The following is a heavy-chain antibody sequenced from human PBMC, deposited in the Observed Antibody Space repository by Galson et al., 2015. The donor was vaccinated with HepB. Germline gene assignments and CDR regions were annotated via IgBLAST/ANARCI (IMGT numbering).Heavy chain of an antibody. CDR1: GFTFSRYA. CDR3: AKVALLGAITHYFDY. CDR2: ISGGSERT. J-gene: IGHJ4*02. D-gene: IGHD3-16*01. Sequence: SLRLSCAASGFTFSRYAMSWVRQAPGKGLEWVSSISGGSERTYYADSVKGRFTISRDNSDNTVYLQMYSLRAEDTAVYYCAKVALLGAITHYFDYWGQATLVTVSS. V-gene: IGHV3-23*01.